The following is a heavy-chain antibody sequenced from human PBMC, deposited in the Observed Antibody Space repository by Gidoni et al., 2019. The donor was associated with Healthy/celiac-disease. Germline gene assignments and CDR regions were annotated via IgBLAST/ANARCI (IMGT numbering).Heavy chain of an antibody. CDR1: GFTFSSYW. Sequence: GFTFSSYWMSWVRQAPGKGLEWVANIKQAGSEKYYVDSVKGRFTISRDNAKNSLYLQMNSLRAEDTAVYYCARDEDYVNPVYAFDIWGQGTMVTVSS. CDR2: IKQAGSEK. D-gene: IGHD4-17*01. CDR3: ARDEDYVNPVYAFDI. V-gene: IGHV3-7*01. J-gene: IGHJ3*02.